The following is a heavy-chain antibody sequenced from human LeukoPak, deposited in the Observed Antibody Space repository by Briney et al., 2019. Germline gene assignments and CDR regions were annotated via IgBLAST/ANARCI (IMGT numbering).Heavy chain of an antibody. CDR2: VFYTGSS. CDR3: ARAGAWQIDP. Sequence: KPSETLSLTCTVSGGSISSSSYYWGWIRQPPGKGLEWIGHVFYTGSSNYNPSLKSRVTISLDRSKNQFSLGLTSVTAADTAVYYCARAGAWQIDPWGQGTLVTVSS. CDR1: GGSISSSSYY. D-gene: IGHD3-10*01. J-gene: IGHJ5*02. V-gene: IGHV4-61*05.